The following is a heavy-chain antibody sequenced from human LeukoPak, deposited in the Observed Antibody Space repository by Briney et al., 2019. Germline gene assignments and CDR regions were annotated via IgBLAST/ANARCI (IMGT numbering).Heavy chain of an antibody. CDR3: AREGLRGLYYYGMDV. D-gene: IGHD4-17*01. CDR2: ISSSSSTI. J-gene: IGHJ6*02. CDR1: GFTFSSYS. Sequence: GGSLRLSCAASGFTFSSYSMNWVRQAPGKGLEWVSYISSSSSTIYYADSVKGQFTISRDNAKNPLYLQMNSLRAEDTAVYYCAREGLRGLYYYGMDVWGQGTTVTVSS. V-gene: IGHV3-48*01.